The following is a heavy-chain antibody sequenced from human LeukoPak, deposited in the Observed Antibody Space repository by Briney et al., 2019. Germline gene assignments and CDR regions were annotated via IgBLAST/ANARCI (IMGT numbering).Heavy chain of an antibody. CDR1: GFPFSSYG. V-gene: IGHV3-33*06. D-gene: IGHD6-13*01. CDR3: AKVGIAAAGSYFDY. Sequence: PGRSLRLSCAASGFPFSSYGMHWVRQAPGKGLEWVAVIWYDGSNKYYADSVKGRFTISRDNSKNTLYLQMNSLRAEDTAVYYCAKVGIAAAGSYFDYWGQGTLVTVSS. J-gene: IGHJ4*02. CDR2: IWYDGSNK.